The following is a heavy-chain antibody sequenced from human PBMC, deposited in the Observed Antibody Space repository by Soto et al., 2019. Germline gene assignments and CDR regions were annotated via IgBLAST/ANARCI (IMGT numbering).Heavy chain of an antibody. V-gene: IGHV1-3*01. Sequence: ASVKVSGKASGYTFTSYAMHWVRQAPGQRLEWMGWINAGNGNTKYSQKFQGRVTITRDTSASTAYMELSSLRSEDTAVYYCARGTVVVAAAFDYWGQGTLVTVSS. CDR1: GYTFTSYA. D-gene: IGHD2-15*01. J-gene: IGHJ4*02. CDR2: INAGNGNT. CDR3: ARGTVVVAAAFDY.